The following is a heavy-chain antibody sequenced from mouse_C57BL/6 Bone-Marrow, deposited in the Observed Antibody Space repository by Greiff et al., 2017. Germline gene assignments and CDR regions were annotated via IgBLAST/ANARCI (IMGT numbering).Heavy chain of an antibody. V-gene: IGHV14-2*01. D-gene: IGHD2-4*01. Sequence: EVQLQQSGAELVKPGASVKLSCTASGFNIQDYYMHWVKQRTEQGLEWIGRIDPEDGETKYDPKLQGKATITADTSSNTAYLPLISLTSEDTAVYYCAVYDYYYVDYWGQGTTLTVSS. CDR1: GFNIQDYY. J-gene: IGHJ2*01. CDR2: IDPEDGET. CDR3: AVYDYYYVDY.